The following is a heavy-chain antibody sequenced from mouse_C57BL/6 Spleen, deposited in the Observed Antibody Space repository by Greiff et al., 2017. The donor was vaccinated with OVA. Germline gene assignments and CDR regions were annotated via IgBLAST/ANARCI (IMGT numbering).Heavy chain of an antibody. J-gene: IGHJ2*01. CDR1: GYTFTSYW. Sequence: VQLQQPGTELVKPGASVKLSCKASGYTFTSYWMHWVKQRPGQGLEWIGNINPSNGGTNYNEKFKSKATLTVDKSSSTAYLQLSSLTSEDSVVYYCARGERGLMNTVVANFDYWGQGTTLTVSS. V-gene: IGHV1-53*01. CDR2: INPSNGGT. CDR3: ARGERGLMNTVVANFDY. D-gene: IGHD1-1*01.